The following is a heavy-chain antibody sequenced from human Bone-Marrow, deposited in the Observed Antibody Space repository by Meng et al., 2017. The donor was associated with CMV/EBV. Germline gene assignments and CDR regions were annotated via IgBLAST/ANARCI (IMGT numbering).Heavy chain of an antibody. CDR3: TTGPAAIRGDY. CDR1: GFTFSSYS. J-gene: IGHJ4*02. D-gene: IGHD2-2*01. Sequence: GGSLRLSCAASGFTFSSYSMNWVRQTPGKGLEWVGRIKSKIDGGATDYAAAVKGRFTISTDDSGTTLYLQMNSLKTEDTAVYYCTTGPAAIRGDYWGQGTLVTVSS. V-gene: IGHV3-15*01. CDR2: IKSKIDGGAT.